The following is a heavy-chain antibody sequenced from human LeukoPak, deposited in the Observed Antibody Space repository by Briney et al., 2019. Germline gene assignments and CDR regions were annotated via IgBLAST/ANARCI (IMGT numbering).Heavy chain of an antibody. J-gene: IGHJ5*02. V-gene: IGHV3-21*01. CDR1: GFTFSSYS. CDR3: ARGSGATYGFDP. Sequence: GGSLRLSCAASGFTFSSYSMNWVRQAPGKGLEWVSSISSSSSYIYYADLVKGRFTISRDNAKNSLYLQMNSLRAEDTAVYYCARGSGATYGFDPWGQGTLVTVSS. CDR2: ISSSSSYI. D-gene: IGHD2-8*02.